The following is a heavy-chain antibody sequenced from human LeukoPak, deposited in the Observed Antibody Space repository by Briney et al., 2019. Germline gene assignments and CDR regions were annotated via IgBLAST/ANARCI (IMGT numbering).Heavy chain of an antibody. J-gene: IGHJ4*02. Sequence: PSETLSLTCTVSGGSISSNYWTWIRQPPGKGLEWIGYTSYSGSINYNPSLRSRVTLSLDTSKDQFSLKVTSVTAADTAVYYCARGTGGTSWHIDSWGQGTLVTVSS. D-gene: IGHD2-8*02. CDR3: ARGTGGTSWHIDS. CDR2: TSYSGSI. V-gene: IGHV4-59*01. CDR1: GGSISSNY.